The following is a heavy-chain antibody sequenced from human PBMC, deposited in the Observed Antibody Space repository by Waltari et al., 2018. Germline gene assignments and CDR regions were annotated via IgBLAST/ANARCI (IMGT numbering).Heavy chain of an antibody. Sequence: QMQLVQSGPEVKKPGTSVKVSCKASGFTFTSSAVQWVRQARGQRLEWIGWIVVGSGNTNYAQKFQERGTITRDESTSTAYNGLSSLITEDTAVYYGAAEPLDGGPYYYYYYMDVWGKGTTVTVSS. CDR3: AAEPLDGGPYYYYYYMDV. CDR1: GFTFTSSA. V-gene: IGHV1-58*01. D-gene: IGHD4-17*01. J-gene: IGHJ6*03. CDR2: IVVGSGNT.